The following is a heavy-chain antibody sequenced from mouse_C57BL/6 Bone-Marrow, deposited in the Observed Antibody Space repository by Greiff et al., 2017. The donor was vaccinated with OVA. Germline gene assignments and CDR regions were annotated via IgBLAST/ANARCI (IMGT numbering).Heavy chain of an antibody. D-gene: IGHD2-3*01. CDR1: GFSFNTYA. Sequence: EVHLVESGGGLVQPKGSLKLSCAASGFSFNTYAMNWVRQAPGKGLEWVARIRSKSNNYATYYADSVKDRFTISRDDSESMLYLQMNNLKTEDTAMYYCVSRWLLRGWYFDVWGTGTTVTVSS. CDR2: IRSKSNNYAT. CDR3: VSRWLLRGWYFDV. V-gene: IGHV10-1*01. J-gene: IGHJ1*03.